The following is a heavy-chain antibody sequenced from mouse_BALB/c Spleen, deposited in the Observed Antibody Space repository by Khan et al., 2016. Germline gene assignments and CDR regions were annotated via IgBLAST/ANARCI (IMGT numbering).Heavy chain of an antibody. CDR3: ARSTVVARNYYAMDY. V-gene: IGHV9-2-1*01. Sequence: QVQLQQSGPELKKPGETVKISCKASGYTFTDYSMHWVKQAPGKGLKWMGWINTETGEPTYADDFKGRFAFSLETSASTAYLEINNLKNEDTATDVCARSTVVARNYYAMDYWGQGTSVTVSS. D-gene: IGHD1-1*01. CDR2: INTETGEP. J-gene: IGHJ4*01. CDR1: GYTFTDYS.